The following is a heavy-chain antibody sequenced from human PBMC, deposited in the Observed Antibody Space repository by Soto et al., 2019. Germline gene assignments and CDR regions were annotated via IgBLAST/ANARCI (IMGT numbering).Heavy chain of an antibody. CDR1: GYTFSTYW. D-gene: IGHD2-2*01. CDR3: ARATGSNHPFAY. V-gene: IGHV3-74*01. J-gene: IGHJ4*02. CDR2: ISTDGSST. Sequence: EVQLVESGGGLVQPGGSLRLSCAATGYTFSTYWMHWVRQGPGKGLVWVSRISTDGSSTTYADSVKGRFTISRDNAKNTLYLQMNSQRAEDTAVYYCARATGSNHPFAYWGQGSLVTVSS.